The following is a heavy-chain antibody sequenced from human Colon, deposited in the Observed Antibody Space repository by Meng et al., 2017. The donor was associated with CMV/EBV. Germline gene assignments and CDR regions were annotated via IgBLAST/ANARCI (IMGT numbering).Heavy chain of an antibody. CDR3: ARTRITITGGVTPFDY. CDR1: GYTFTSYA. D-gene: IGHD3-10*01. Sequence: GYTFTSYAVTWVRQAPGQGLEWMGWISTFDDQTNYTQKFQGRVTMTADRSTDTSYLELRSLRSDDTAMYYCARTRITITGGVTPFDYWGQGSLVTVS. J-gene: IGHJ4*02. CDR2: ISTFDDQT. V-gene: IGHV1-18*01.